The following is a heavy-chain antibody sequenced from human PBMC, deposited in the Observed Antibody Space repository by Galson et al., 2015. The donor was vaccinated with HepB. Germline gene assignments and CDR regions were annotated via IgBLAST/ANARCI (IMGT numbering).Heavy chain of an antibody. J-gene: IGHJ4*02. CDR2: ISGSGGST. Sequence: SLRLSCAASGFTFSSYAMSWVRQAPGKGLEWVSAISGSGGSTYYADSVKGRFTISRDNSKNTLYPQMNSLRAEDTAIYYCAKSFGSDWYYFDYWGQGTLVTVSS. V-gene: IGHV3-23*01. D-gene: IGHD6-19*01. CDR3: AKSFGSDWYYFDY. CDR1: GFTFSSYA.